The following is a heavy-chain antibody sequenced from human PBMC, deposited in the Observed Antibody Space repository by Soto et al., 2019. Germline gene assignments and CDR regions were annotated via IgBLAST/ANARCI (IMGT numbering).Heavy chain of an antibody. J-gene: IGHJ4*02. Sequence: PSETLSLTCTVSGGSISSGDYYWSWIRQPPGKGLEWIGYIYYSGSTYCNPSLKSRVTISVDTSKNQFSLKLSSVTAADTAVYYCASNSYGYTFYEYWGQGTLVTVSS. CDR3: ASNSYGYTFYEY. CDR1: GGSISSGDYY. CDR2: IYYSGST. D-gene: IGHD5-18*01. V-gene: IGHV4-30-4*01.